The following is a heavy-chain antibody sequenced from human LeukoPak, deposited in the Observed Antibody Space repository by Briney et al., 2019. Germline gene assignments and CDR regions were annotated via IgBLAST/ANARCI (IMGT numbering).Heavy chain of an antibody. J-gene: IGHJ6*02. CDR1: GYTFTGYY. CDR3: AREYWDIVLRIYYYGMDV. CDR2: INPNSGGT. D-gene: IGHD2-8*01. Sequence: ASVKVSCKASGYTFTGYYMHWVRQAPGQGLEWMGWINPNSGGTNYAQKFQGRVTMTRDTSISTAYMELSRLRSDDTAVYYFAREYWDIVLRIYYYGMDVWGQGTTVTVSS. V-gene: IGHV1-2*02.